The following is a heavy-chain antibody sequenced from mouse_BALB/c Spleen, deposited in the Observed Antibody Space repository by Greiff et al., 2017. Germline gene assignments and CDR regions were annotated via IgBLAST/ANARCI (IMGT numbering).Heavy chain of an antibody. V-gene: IGHV1-18*01. Sequence: VQLQQSGPELVKPGASMKISCKASGYSFTGYTMNWVKQSHGKKLEWIGLINPYNGGTSYNQKFKGKATLTVDKSSSTAYMELLSLTSEDSAVYYCAREDYDGVAYWGQGTLVTVSA. J-gene: IGHJ3*01. D-gene: IGHD2-4*01. CDR1: GYSFTGYT. CDR3: AREDYDGVAY. CDR2: INPYNGGT.